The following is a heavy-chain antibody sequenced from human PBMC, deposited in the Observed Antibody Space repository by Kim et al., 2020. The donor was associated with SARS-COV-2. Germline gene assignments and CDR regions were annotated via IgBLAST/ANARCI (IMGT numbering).Heavy chain of an antibody. CDR1: GYTFTSYA. CDR2: INTNTGNP. Sequence: ASVKVSCKASGYTFTSYAMNWVRQAPGQGLEWMGWINTNTGNPTYAQGFTGRFVFSLDTSVSTAYLQISSLKAEDTAVYYCARELVFDTVNCTNGVCESFWGQGTLATVSS. D-gene: IGHD2-8*01. V-gene: IGHV7-4-1*02. J-gene: IGHJ4*02. CDR3: ARELVFDTVNCTNGVCESF.